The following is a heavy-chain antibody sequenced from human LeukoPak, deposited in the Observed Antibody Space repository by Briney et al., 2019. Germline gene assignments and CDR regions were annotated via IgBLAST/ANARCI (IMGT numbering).Heavy chain of an antibody. CDR2: IWYDGSNK. V-gene: IGHV3-33*01. Sequence: GGSLRLSCAASGFTFGSYDMHWVREAPGKGLEWVAVIWYDGSNKYYADSVKGRFTISRDISKNTLYLQMNSLRAEDTAVYYCARHKDWTFDYWGQGTLVTVSS. CDR3: ARHKDWTFDY. D-gene: IGHD3/OR15-3a*01. CDR1: GFTFGSYD. J-gene: IGHJ4*02.